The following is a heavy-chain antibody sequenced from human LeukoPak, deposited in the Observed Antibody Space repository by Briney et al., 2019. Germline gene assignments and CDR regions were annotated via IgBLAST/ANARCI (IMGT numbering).Heavy chain of an antibody. D-gene: IGHD3-3*01. CDR1: GFTFGDYA. V-gene: IGHV3-49*04. J-gene: IGHJ4*02. CDR2: IRRKANAGTT. Sequence: PGGSLRLSCTAFGFTFGDYAMSWVRQAPGQGPEGVGFIRRKANAGTTEYAASVKGRFTISRDDSKSIAYLQMNSLKTEDTAVYYCTSGLYYDSWSDLFDYWGQGTLVTVSS. CDR3: TSGLYYDSWSDLFDY.